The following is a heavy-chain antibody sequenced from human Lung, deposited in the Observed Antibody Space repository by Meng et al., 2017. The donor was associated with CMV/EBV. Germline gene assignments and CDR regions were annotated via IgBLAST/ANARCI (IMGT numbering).Heavy chain of an antibody. J-gene: IGHJ3*01. Sequence: SGFIVSSYAMNWVRQAPGKGLEWVSLFSGSGGSTYYADSVKGRFTISRDNSKNTLYLQMNSLRAEDTAIYYCAKDGSSGWRWEAFDLWGQGTMVTVSS. CDR2: FSGSGGST. D-gene: IGHD6-19*01. CDR3: AKDGSSGWRWEAFDL. CDR1: GFIVSSYA. V-gene: IGHV3-23*01.